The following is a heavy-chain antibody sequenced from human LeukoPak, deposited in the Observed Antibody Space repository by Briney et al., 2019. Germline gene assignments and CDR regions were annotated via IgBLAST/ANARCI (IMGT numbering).Heavy chain of an antibody. CDR1: GYTFTGYY. V-gene: IGHV1-2*02. CDR2: INPNSGGT. D-gene: IGHD2-2*01. J-gene: IGHJ4*02. CDR3: ARTYCSSTSCYGLSLDY. Sequence: ASVKVSCKASGYTFTGYYMHWVRQAPGQGLEWMGWINPNSGGTNYAQKFQGRVTMTRDTSISTAYMELSRLRSDDTAVYYCARTYCSSTSCYGLSLDYWGQGTLVTVSS.